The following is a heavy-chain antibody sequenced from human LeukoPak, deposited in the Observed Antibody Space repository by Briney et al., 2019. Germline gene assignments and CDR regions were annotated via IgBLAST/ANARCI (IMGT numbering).Heavy chain of an antibody. D-gene: IGHD2-2*01. V-gene: IGHV3-7*01. J-gene: IGHJ4*02. CDR3: ARDGAYCSSTSCYFGFDY. CDR1: GFIFEDYG. Sequence: GGSLRLSCAASGFIFEDYGMSWVRQGPGKGLEWVANIKQDGSEKYYVDSVKGRFTISRDNAKNSLYLQMNSLRAEDTAVYYCARDGAYCSSTSCYFGFDYWGQGTLVTVSS. CDR2: IKQDGSEK.